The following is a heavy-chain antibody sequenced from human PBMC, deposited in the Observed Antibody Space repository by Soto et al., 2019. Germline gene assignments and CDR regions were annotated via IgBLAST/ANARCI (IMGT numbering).Heavy chain of an antibody. Sequence: QVQLVQSGAEVKKPGSSVKVSCKASGGSFSSYAISWVRQASGQGLEWMGGIIPMFGTTYYAQKFQGRVTIPADESTTTAYMELSGLRSEDTAVYYCARDLDFVNGFDPWGQGTLVTVSS. CDR2: IIPMFGTT. CDR3: ARDLDFVNGFDP. CDR1: GGSFSSYA. J-gene: IGHJ5*02. V-gene: IGHV1-69*12. D-gene: IGHD3-16*01.